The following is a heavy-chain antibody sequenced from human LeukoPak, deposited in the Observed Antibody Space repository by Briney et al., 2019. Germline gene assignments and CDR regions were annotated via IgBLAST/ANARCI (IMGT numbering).Heavy chain of an antibody. CDR3: ARGPTIEDIVVVEAATKHNLDY. CDR2: IYHREST. CDR1: GGSFRGYY. V-gene: IGHV4-34*01. J-gene: IGHJ4*02. Sequence: SDTLSLPCGVYGGSFRGYYGLWMRQPRGKGREWIGDIYHRESTNYNPPLKSRVTISVDRSKNQFSLKLSSVTAADTAVYYCARGPTIEDIVVVEAATKHNLDYWGQGNLVTVSS. D-gene: IGHD2-15*01.